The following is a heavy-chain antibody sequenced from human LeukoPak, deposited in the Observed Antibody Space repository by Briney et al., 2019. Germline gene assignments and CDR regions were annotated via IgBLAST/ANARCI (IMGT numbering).Heavy chain of an antibody. Sequence: GRFTISRDNAKSSLYLQMNSLRAEDTAVYYCARVGVTIFGVVIPDLDYWGQGTLVTVSS. CDR3: ARVGVTIFGVVIPDLDY. D-gene: IGHD3-3*01. V-gene: IGHV3-11*06. J-gene: IGHJ4*02.